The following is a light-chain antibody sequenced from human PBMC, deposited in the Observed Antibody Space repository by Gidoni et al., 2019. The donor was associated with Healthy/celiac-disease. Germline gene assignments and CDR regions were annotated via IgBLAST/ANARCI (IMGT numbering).Light chain of an antibody. V-gene: IGKV3-20*01. CDR1: QSVSSSY. J-gene: IGKJ1*01. Sequence: EIVLTQSPGTLSLSPGERATLSCRASQSVSSSYLAWYQQKPGQAPRLLIYGASSRATGIPGRFSGSGSGTDFTLTISKLEPEDFAVYYCQRYGSSPPWTFGQGTRVEIK. CDR2: GAS. CDR3: QRYGSSPPWT.